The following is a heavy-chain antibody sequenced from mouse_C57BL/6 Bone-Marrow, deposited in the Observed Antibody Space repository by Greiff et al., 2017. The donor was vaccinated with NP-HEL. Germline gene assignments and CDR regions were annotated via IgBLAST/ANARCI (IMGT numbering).Heavy chain of an antibody. CDR1: GYTFTSYW. V-gene: IGHV1-7*01. Sequence: VKLVESGAELAKPGASVKLSCKASGYTFTSYWMHWVKQRPGQGLEWIGYINPSSGYTKYNQKFKDKATLTADKSSSTAYMQLSSLTYEDSAVYYCARPFITTVVGPGYWGQGTTRTVSS. D-gene: IGHD1-1*01. CDR2: INPSSGYT. J-gene: IGHJ2*01. CDR3: ARPFITTVVGPGY.